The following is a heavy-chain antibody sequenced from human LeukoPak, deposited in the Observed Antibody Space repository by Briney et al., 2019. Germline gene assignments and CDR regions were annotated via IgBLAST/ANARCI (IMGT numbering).Heavy chain of an antibody. Sequence: PGGSLRLSCAASGFTFSDYYMCWIRQAPGKGLEWVSYISSSGSTIYYADSVKGRFTISRDNAKNSLYLQMTSLRAEDTAVYYCASSSGWRPHDAFDIWGQGTMVTVSS. J-gene: IGHJ3*02. CDR3: ASSSGWRPHDAFDI. V-gene: IGHV3-11*01. CDR1: GFTFSDYY. CDR2: ISSSGSTI. D-gene: IGHD6-19*01.